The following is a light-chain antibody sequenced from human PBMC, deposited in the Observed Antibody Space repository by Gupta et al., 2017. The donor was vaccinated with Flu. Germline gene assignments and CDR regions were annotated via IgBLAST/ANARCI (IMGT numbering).Light chain of an antibody. V-gene: IGLV2-11*01. Sequence: QSSPTQPRSVCGSPGQSVTISCTGTSNDVGGYNRVSWYEQRPGKAPKLILYDVTERPSGVPDRFSGSKSGNTASLTISGLQADDEADYYCSSHAGRVTWVFGTGTTVTVL. CDR2: DVT. CDR3: SSHAGRVTWV. J-gene: IGLJ1*01. CDR1: SNDVGGYNR.